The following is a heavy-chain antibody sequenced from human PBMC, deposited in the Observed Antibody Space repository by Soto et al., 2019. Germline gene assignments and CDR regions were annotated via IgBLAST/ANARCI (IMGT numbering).Heavy chain of an antibody. V-gene: IGHV5-10-1*01. Sequence: PGESLKISCKGSGYSFTSYWISWVRQMPGKGLEWMGRIDPSDSYTNYSPSFQGHVTISADKSISTAYLQWSSLKASDTAMYYCAVFAVNYYYYYGMDVWGQGTRVTVSS. D-gene: IGHD3-3*01. CDR3: AVFAVNYYYYYGMDV. J-gene: IGHJ6*02. CDR1: GYSFTSYW. CDR2: IDPSDSYT.